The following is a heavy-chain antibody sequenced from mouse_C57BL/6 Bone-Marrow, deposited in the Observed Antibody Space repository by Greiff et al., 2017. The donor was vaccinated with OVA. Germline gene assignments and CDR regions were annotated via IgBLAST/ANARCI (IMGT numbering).Heavy chain of an antibody. CDR3: ARRDYDGYYNY. J-gene: IGHJ2*01. CDR1: GYTFTSYW. Sequence: VKLQQPGAELVRPGSSVKLSCKASGYTFTSYWMHWVKQRPIQGLEWIGNIDPSDSETHYNQKFKDKATLTVDKSSSTAYMQLSSLTSEDSAVYYCARRDYDGYYNYWGQGTTLTVSS. V-gene: IGHV1-52*01. D-gene: IGHD2-3*01. CDR2: IDPSDSET.